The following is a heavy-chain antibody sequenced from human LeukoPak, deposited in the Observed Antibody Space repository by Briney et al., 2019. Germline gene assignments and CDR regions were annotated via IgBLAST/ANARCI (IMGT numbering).Heavy chain of an antibody. D-gene: IGHD1-26*01. V-gene: IGHV4-59*08. CDR2: IYYSGST. J-gene: IGHJ4*02. Sequence: SETLSLTCTVSGGSIRTYYWSWIRQPPGKGLEWIGYIYYSGSTKYNPSLKSQVTISVDTSKNKCSLNLSPVTAADTAAYYCARHSVGSSRDDYWGQGTLVTVSS. CDR3: ARHSVGSSRDDY. CDR1: GGSIRTYY.